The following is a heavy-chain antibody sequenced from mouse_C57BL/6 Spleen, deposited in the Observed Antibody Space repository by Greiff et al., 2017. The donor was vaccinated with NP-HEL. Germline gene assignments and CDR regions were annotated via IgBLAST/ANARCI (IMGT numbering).Heavy chain of an antibody. J-gene: IGHJ3*01. CDR3: ARDNWDVEAY. V-gene: IGHV5-4*01. D-gene: IGHD4-1*01. Sequence: EVQLVESGGGLVKPGGSLKLSCAASGFTFSSYAMSWVRQTPEKRLEWVATISDGGSYTYYPDNVKGRFTISRDNAKNNLYLQMSHLKSEDTAMYYCARDNWDVEAYWGQGTLVTVSA. CDR2: ISDGGSYT. CDR1: GFTFSSYA.